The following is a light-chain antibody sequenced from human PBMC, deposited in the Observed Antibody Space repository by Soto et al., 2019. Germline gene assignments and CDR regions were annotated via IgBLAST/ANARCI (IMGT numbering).Light chain of an antibody. Sequence: VLAKPSPVSGASGPCIAISHTGGRNDFSDGYDYISWYQQHPGQAPQLIIYDVSNRPSGVSDRFSGSKSGNTASLTISGLQAEDEAEYYCTSYTSSTPFYVFGTGTKVTVL. V-gene: IGLV2-14*03. CDR3: TSYTSSTPFYV. CDR1: RNDFSDGYDY. J-gene: IGLJ1*01. CDR2: DVS.